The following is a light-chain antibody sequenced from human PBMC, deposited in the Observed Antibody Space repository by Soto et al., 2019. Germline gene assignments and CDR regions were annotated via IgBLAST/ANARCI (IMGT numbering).Light chain of an antibody. CDR1: SSDVGGYNY. J-gene: IGLJ7*01. Sequence: QSALTQPASVSGSPGQSITISCTGTSSDVGGYNYVSWYQQHPGKAPKLMIYEVSNRPSGVSNRFSGSKSGNTAPLTISGLQAEDEADYYCSSYTRNSTLVFGGGTQLTVL. CDR3: SSYTRNSTLV. V-gene: IGLV2-14*01. CDR2: EVS.